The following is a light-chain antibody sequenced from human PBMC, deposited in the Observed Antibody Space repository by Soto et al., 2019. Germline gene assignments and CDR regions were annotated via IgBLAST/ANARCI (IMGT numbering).Light chain of an antibody. CDR1: QDIRNE. V-gene: IGKV1-6*01. CDR3: LQDYNYPRT. CDR2: AAS. Sequence: AIQMTQSPSSLSASIGDRVTITCRTSQDIRNELGWYQQKPGKAPKLLISAASSLQDGVPSRFSGSGSGTGFTLTISSLRPEDFATYFCLQDYNYPRTFGQGTKVEIK. J-gene: IGKJ1*01.